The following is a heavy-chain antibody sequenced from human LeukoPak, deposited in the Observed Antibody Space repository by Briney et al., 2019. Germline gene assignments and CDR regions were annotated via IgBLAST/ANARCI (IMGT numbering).Heavy chain of an antibody. J-gene: IGHJ5*02. CDR3: AKDQSGYFYDSSAYPRKWFDP. V-gene: IGHV3-23*01. CDR2: ICGSGGST. CDR1: GFTFSSNA. Sequence: GGSLRLSCAASGFTFSSNAMSWVRQAPGKGLEWVSAICGSGGSTYYDDSVKGRFTISRDNSKNTLYLQMSRLRAEETAVYYCAKDQSGYFYDSSAYPRKWFDPWGQGTLVTVSS. D-gene: IGHD3-22*01.